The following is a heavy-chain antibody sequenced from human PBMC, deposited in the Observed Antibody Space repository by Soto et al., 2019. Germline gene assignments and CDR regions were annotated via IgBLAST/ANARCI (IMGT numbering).Heavy chain of an antibody. D-gene: IGHD2-21*01. CDR1: EFTFRTYA. J-gene: IGHJ4*01. CDR3: ASDWLAGEPHRRWNY. Sequence: GGSLRLSCAPSEFTFRTYALTWVRQAPGKGLEYLSTISGSASSTYYADSVKGRFTISRDDSKNTLYLQMNSLSAEDTAVYFCASDWLAGEPHRRWNYWGQGTLVTVSS. V-gene: IGHV3-23*01. CDR2: ISGSASST.